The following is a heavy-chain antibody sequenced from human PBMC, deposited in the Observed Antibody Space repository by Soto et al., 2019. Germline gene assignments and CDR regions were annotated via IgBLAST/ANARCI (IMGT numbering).Heavy chain of an antibody. CDR2: IYSGGST. J-gene: IGHJ5*02. V-gene: IGHV3-53*01. Sequence: GESLKISCAASGFTVSSNYMSWVRQAPGKGLEWVSVIYSGGSTYYADSVKGRFTISRDNSKNTLYLQMNSLRAEDTAVYYCARVMWFGELNWFDPWGQGTLVTVSS. D-gene: IGHD3-10*01. CDR3: ARVMWFGELNWFDP. CDR1: GFTVSSNY.